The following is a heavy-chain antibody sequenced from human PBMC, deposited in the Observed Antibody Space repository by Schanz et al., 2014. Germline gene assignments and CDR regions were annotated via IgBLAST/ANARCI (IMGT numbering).Heavy chain of an antibody. V-gene: IGHV3-33*08. CDR2: IWNNGVTK. J-gene: IGHJ4*02. Sequence: VQLLESGGGLVQPGGSLRLSCAASGFTFSSYAMSWVRQAPGKGLEWVAVIWNNGVTKYYADSVRGRFTISRDRFQNTLYLRMSSLRAEDTAVYYCARPRFDYGEVDYWGQGTPVTVSS. CDR3: ARPRFDYGEVDY. D-gene: IGHD4-17*01. CDR1: GFTFSSYA.